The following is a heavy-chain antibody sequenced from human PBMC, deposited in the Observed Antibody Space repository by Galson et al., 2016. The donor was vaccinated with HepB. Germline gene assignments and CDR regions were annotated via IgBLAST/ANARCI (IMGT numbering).Heavy chain of an antibody. CDR1: GASVTDYY. V-gene: IGHV4-4*07. D-gene: IGHD3-10*01. CDR2: SYITGTT. J-gene: IGHJ4*02. Sequence: SETLSLTCAVSGASVTDYYWSWIRQPAGKGLEWVGRSYITGTTNYNPSLRSRVAMSVDTSANLFSLKLVSVTAADTAIYYCARVSPARDLWSREFYDYWGQGALVTVSS. CDR3: ARVSPARDLWSREFYDY.